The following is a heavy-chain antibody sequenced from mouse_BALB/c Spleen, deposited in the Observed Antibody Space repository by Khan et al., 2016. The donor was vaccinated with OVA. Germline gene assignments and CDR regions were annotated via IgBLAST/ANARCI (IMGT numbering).Heavy chain of an antibody. CDR2: INPSNGYT. V-gene: IGHV1-4*01. CDR1: GYTFTSYT. CDR3: VRDGAYHKNDGWFAY. D-gene: IGHD2-14*01. Sequence: VQLQQSGAELARSGASVKMSCKASGYTFTSYTIHWIKLRPGQGLEWIGFINPSNGYTNYNQKFKDKATLTAEQSSTTVYMQLSSLTSDDSAVYICVRDGAYHKNDGWFAYWGQGTLVTVSA. J-gene: IGHJ3*01.